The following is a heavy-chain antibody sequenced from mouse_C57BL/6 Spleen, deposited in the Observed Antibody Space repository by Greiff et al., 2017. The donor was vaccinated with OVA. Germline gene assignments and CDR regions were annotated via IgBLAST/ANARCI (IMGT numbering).Heavy chain of an antibody. Sequence: QVQLKESGAELVRPGASVKLSCKASGYTFTDYYINWVKQRPGQGLEWIARIYPGSGNTYYNEKFKGKATLTAEKSSSTAYMQLSSLTSEDSAVYFCARGDFFYFDVWGTGTTVTVSS. J-gene: IGHJ1*03. CDR1: GYTFTDYY. V-gene: IGHV1-76*01. CDR2: IYPGSGNT. D-gene: IGHD2-13*01. CDR3: ARGDFFYFDV.